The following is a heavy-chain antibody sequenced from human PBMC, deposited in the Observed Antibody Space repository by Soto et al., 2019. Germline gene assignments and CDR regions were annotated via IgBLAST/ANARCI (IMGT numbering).Heavy chain of an antibody. CDR1: GYTFTSYA. CDR2: INAGNGNT. J-gene: IGHJ4*02. Sequence: ASVKVSCKASGYTFTSYAMHWVRQAPGQRLEWMGWINAGNGNTKYSQKFQGRVTITRDTSASTAYMELSSLRSEDTAVYYCARVRRGWPHNGAFDYWGQGTLVTVSS. D-gene: IGHD6-19*01. CDR3: ARVRRGWPHNGAFDY. V-gene: IGHV1-3*01.